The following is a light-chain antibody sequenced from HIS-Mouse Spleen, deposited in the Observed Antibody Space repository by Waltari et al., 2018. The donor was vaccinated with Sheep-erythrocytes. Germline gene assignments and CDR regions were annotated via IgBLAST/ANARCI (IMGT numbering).Light chain of an antibody. J-gene: IGLJ1*01. V-gene: IGLV2-11*01. CDR1: SSDVGGYNY. CDR3: CSYAGSYNHV. CDR2: DVS. Sequence: QSALTQPRSVSGSPGQSVTIPCTGTSSDVGGYNYVPWYQQHPAKPPKLMIYDVSKRPSGVPDRFSGSRSGNTASRTFSGLQAEDGADYYCCSYAGSYNHVFATGTKVTVL.